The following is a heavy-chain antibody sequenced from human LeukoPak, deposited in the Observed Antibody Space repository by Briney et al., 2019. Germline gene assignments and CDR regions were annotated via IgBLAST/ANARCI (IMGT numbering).Heavy chain of an antibody. CDR1: GYTFTSYG. J-gene: IGHJ5*02. V-gene: IGHV1-18*01. CDR2: ISAYNGNT. D-gene: IGHD3-22*01. CDR3: ARRGRYYYDSSGSNNWFDP. Sequence: GASVKVSCKASGYTFTSYGISWVRQAPGQGLEWMGWISAYNGNTNYAQKLQGRVTMTTDTSTSTAYMELRSLRSDDTAVYYCARRGRYYYDSSGSNNWFDPWGQGTLVTVSS.